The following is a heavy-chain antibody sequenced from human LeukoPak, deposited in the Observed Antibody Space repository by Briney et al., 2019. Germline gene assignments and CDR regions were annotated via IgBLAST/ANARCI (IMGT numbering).Heavy chain of an antibody. CDR3: ARVVVTTYYYYYMDV. CDR1: GGSISSTSYY. CDR2: IYYSGST. J-gene: IGHJ6*03. D-gene: IGHD2-15*01. V-gene: IGHV4-39*07. Sequence: PSETLSLTCSVSGGSISSTSYYWGWIRQPPGKGLEWIGSIYYSGSTYYNPSLKSRVTISVDTSKNQFSLKLSSVTAADTAVYYCARVVVTTYYYYYMDVWGKGTTVTVSS.